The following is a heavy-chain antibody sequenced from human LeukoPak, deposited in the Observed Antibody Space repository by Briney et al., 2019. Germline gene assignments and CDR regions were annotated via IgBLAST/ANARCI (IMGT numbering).Heavy chain of an antibody. Sequence: ASVNVSSTASGYSFTSSSIHWVRQAPGHGLEWMGWINPNSGGTKYAQTFQGRVTLTRDTSVTTAYMELSSLRSDDTAVYYCAEARRISPAGTDWLDPWGQGTLVTVSS. J-gene: IGHJ5*02. CDR2: INPNSGGT. CDR1: GYSFTSSS. V-gene: IGHV1-2*02. CDR3: AEARRISPAGTDWLDP. D-gene: IGHD6-6*01.